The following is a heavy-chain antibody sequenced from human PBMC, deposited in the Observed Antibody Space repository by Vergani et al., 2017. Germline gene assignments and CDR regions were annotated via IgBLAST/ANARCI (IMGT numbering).Heavy chain of an antibody. CDR1: GGTFSSYA. D-gene: IGHD6-13*01. J-gene: IGHJ5*02. V-gene: IGHV1-69*13. CDR3: ARDRGYSSSWYGWFDP. CDR2: IIPIFGTA. Sequence: QVQLVQSGAEVKKPGSSVKVSCKASGGTFSSYAISWARQAPGQGLEWMGRIIPIFGTANYAQKFQGRVTITADESTSTAYMELSSLRSEDTAVYYCARDRGYSSSWYGWFDPWGQGTLVTVSS.